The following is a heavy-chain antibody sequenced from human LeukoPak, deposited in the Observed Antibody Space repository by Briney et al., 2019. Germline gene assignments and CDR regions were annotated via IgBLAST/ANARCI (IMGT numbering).Heavy chain of an antibody. CDR3: ARDPSGDYGDYGF. Sequence: GGSLRLSCVTSGFTFSNFWMSRVRQAPGKGLEGVANIKQDGTAKYYVDSVRGRFTISRDNAKKSLYLHMNGLRAEDTAVYYCARDPSGDYGDYGFWGQGTLVTVSS. D-gene: IGHD4-17*01. CDR1: GFTFSNFW. V-gene: IGHV3-7*01. CDR2: IKQDGTAK. J-gene: IGHJ4*02.